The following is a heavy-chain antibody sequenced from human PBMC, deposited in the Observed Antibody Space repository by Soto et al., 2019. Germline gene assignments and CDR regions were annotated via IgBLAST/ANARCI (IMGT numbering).Heavy chain of an antibody. D-gene: IGHD1-26*01. CDR1: GYTFTDYV. CDR2: IHGGNGNT. V-gene: IGHV1-3*01. CDR3: AREDNPQSGTYFFDS. Sequence: QLVQSGAEVKKPGASVKVSCKASGYTFTDYVIHWVRQAPGQRPEWMGWIHGGNGNTEYSQKFQGRVTITRDTSATTSHMELSSLRSGDTVVFYCAREDNPQSGTYFFDSWGQGTLVTVSS. J-gene: IGHJ4*02.